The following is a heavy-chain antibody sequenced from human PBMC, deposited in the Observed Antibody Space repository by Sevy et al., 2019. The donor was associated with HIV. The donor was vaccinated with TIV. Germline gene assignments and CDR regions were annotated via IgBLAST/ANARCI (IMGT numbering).Heavy chain of an antibody. V-gene: IGHV1-2*02. CDR2: INPNSGGT. Sequence: ASVKVSCKASGYTFTGYYMHWVRQAPGQGLEWMGWINPNSGGTNYAQKFQGRVTMTRDTSISTAYMELSRLRSDDTAVYYCARNVMGATSYYYGMDDWGQGTTVTVSS. D-gene: IGHD1-26*01. CDR3: ARNVMGATSYYYGMDD. CDR1: GYTFTGYY. J-gene: IGHJ6*02.